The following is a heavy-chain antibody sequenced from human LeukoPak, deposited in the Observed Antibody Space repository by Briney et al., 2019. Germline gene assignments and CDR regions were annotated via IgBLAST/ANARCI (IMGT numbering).Heavy chain of an antibody. J-gene: IGHJ4*02. Sequence: GGSLRLSCAASGFTFSSYGMHWVRQAPGKGLEWVAVIWYDGSNKYYADSVKGRFTISRDNSKNTLYLQMNSLRAEDTAVYYCARSLKVRGVLLDYWGQGTLVTVSS. V-gene: IGHV3-33*01. CDR2: IWYDGSNK. CDR3: ARSLKVRGVLLDY. CDR1: GFTFSSYG. D-gene: IGHD3-10*01.